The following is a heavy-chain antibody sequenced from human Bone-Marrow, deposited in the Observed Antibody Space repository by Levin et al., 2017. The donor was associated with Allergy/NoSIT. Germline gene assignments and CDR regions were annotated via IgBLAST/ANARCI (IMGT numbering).Heavy chain of an antibody. CDR2: IYSGGST. CDR1: GFTVSSNY. V-gene: IGHV3-66*02. D-gene: IGHD6-13*01. Sequence: GESLKISCAASGFTVSSNYMSWVRQAPGKGLEWVSVIYSGGSTYYADSVKGRFTISRDNSKNTLYLQMNSLRAEDTAVYYCARDVRYRRSWYGHRWFDPWGQGTLVTVSS. CDR3: ARDVRYRRSWYGHRWFDP. J-gene: IGHJ5*02.